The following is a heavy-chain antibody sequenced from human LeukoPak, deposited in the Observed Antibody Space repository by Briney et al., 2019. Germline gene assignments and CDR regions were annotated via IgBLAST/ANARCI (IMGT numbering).Heavy chain of an antibody. CDR3: ARADSSGWYGTFDY. J-gene: IGHJ4*02. CDR2: IYTSGST. CDR1: GGSISSGSYY. D-gene: IGHD6-19*01. Sequence: SETLSLTCTVSGGSISSGSYYWSWIRQPAGKGLEWIGRIYTSGSTNYNPSLKSRVTISVDTSKNQFSLKLSSVTAADTAVYYCARADSSGWYGTFDYWGQGTLVTVSS. V-gene: IGHV4-61*02.